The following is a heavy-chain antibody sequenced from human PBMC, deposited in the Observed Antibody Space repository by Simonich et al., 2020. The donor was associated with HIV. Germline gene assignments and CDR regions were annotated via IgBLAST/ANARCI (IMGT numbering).Heavy chain of an antibody. CDR3: ARDGRKGSSTSCSDY. D-gene: IGHD2-2*01. V-gene: IGHV3-21*01. CDR2: ISSSSSYI. CDR1: GFTFSSYS. Sequence: EVQLVESGGGLVKPGGSLRLSCAASGFTFSSYSMNWVRQAPGKGLEWVSSISSSSSYIYYACSVKGRFTISRDNAKNSLYLQRNSLRAEDTAVYYCARDGRKGSSTSCSDYWGQGTLVTVSS. J-gene: IGHJ4*02.